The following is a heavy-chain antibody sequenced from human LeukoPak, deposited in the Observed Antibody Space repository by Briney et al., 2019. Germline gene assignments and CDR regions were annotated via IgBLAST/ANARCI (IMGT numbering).Heavy chain of an antibody. CDR2: ISGSGGST. CDR3: AKDQVSSSSPNWFDP. CDR1: GFTFSSYA. Sequence: GGSLRLSCAASGFTFSSYAMSWVRQAPGKGLEWVSAISGSGGSTYYADSVKGRFTISRDNSKNTLYLQMNSLRAEDTAVYCCAKDQVSSSSPNWFDPWGQGTLVTVSS. D-gene: IGHD2-2*01. V-gene: IGHV3-23*01. J-gene: IGHJ5*02.